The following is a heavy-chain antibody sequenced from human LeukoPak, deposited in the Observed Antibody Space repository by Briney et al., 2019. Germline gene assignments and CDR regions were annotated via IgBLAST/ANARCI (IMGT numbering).Heavy chain of an antibody. CDR2: IYYSGST. CDR1: GGSISSYY. J-gene: IGHJ4*02. V-gene: IGHV4-59*05. D-gene: IGHD3-22*01. CDR3: ARIYDSSGHPR. Sequence: SETLSLTCTVSGGSISSYYWSWIRQPPGKGLEWIGSIYYSGSTYYNPSHKSRVTISVDTSKNQFSLKLSSVTAADTAVYYCARIYDSSGHPRWGQGTLVTVSS.